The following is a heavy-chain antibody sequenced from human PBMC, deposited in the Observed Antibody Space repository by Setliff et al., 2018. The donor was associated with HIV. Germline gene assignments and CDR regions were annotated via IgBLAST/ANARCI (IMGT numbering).Heavy chain of an antibody. CDR3: AKDFGGSITMVRGVINPYFDY. Sequence: GGSLRLSCAASGFLFHTYWMSWVRQAPGKGLEWVANIKEDGSEKYYVDSVKGRFTISRDNSKNSLYLQMNSLRAEDTALYYCAKDFGGSITMVRGVINPYFDYWGQGTLVTVSS. CDR2: IKEDGSEK. CDR1: GFLFHTYW. V-gene: IGHV3-7*05. D-gene: IGHD3-10*01. J-gene: IGHJ4*02.